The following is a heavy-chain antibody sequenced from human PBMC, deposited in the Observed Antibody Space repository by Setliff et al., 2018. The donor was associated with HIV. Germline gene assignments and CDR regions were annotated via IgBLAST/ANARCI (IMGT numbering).Heavy chain of an antibody. CDR3: ARDPSYSSGWYWGDKYFQH. CDR1: GGSISSYY. V-gene: IGHV4-59*12. J-gene: IGHJ1*01. CDR2: IYYSGST. D-gene: IGHD6-19*01. Sequence: SETLSLTCTVSGGSISSYYWSWIRQPPGKGLEWIGYIYYSGSTNYNPSLKSRFTISRDNAKNSLYLQMNSLRAEDTAVYYCARDPSYSSGWYWGDKYFQHWGQGTLVTVSS.